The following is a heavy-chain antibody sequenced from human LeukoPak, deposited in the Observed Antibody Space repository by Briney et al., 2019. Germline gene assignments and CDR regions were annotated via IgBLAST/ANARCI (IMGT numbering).Heavy chain of an antibody. CDR3: ARAPELRPWFDP. CDR1: GGSFSGYY. D-gene: IGHD1-7*01. Sequence: SETLSLTCAVYGGSFSGYYWSWIRQPPGKGLEWIGETNHSGSTNYNPSLKSRVTISVDTSKNQFSLKLSSVTAADTAVYYCARAPELRPWFDPWGQGTLVTVSS. J-gene: IGHJ5*02. V-gene: IGHV4-34*01. CDR2: TNHSGST.